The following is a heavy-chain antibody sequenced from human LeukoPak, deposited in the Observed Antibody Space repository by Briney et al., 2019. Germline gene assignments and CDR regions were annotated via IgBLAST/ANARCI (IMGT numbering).Heavy chain of an antibody. V-gene: IGHV5-51*01. CDR1: GYSFTSYW. D-gene: IGHD2-2*02. J-gene: IGHJ4*02. CDR2: IYPGDSDT. Sequence: NPGGSLRLSCKGSGYSFTSYWIGWVRQMPGKGLEWMGIIYPGDSDTRYSPSFQGQVTISADKSISTAYLQWSSLKASDTAMYYCACPCCYRGLGYWGQGTLVTVSS. CDR3: ACPCCYRGLGY.